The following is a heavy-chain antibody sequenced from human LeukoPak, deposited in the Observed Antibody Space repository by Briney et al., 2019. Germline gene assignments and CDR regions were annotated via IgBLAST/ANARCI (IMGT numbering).Heavy chain of an antibody. CDR1: GGSISSSSYY. CDR2: IYYSGST. CDR3: ARHSGSYLNYYGMDV. V-gene: IGHV4-39*01. D-gene: IGHD1-26*01. Sequence: SETLSLTCTVSGGSISSSSYYWGWIRQPPGKGLEWIGSIYYSGSTYYNPSLKSRVTISVDTSKNQFSLKLSSMTAADTAVYYCARHSGSYLNYYGMDVWGQGTTVTVSS. J-gene: IGHJ6*02.